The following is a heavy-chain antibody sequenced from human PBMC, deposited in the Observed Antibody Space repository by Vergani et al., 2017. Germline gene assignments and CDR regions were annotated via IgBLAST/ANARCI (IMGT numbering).Heavy chain of an antibody. Sequence: QVQLVESGGGLVKPGGSLRLSCAASGFTFSDYYMSWIRQAPGKGLEWVSYISSSSSYTNYADSVKGRFTISRDNAKNSLYLQMNSLRAEDTAVYYCARDRYYYGSGSYYKKDYYYYGMDVWGQGTTVTVS. D-gene: IGHD3-10*01. CDR1: GFTFSDYY. V-gene: IGHV3-11*06. J-gene: IGHJ6*02. CDR3: ARDRYYYGSGSYYKKDYYYYGMDV. CDR2: ISSSSSYT.